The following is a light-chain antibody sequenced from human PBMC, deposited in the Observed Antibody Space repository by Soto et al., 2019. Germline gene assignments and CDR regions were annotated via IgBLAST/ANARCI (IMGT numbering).Light chain of an antibody. Sequence: EIVMTQSPATLSVSPGERATLSCRASQSVNSNLAWYQHKPGQAPRLLIYAASTRASGIPARFSDSGSGTEFTLTISSLQSDDSAVYFCHQFSSWPLTFRGGTKVEIK. CDR3: HQFSSWPLT. CDR1: QSVNSN. V-gene: IGKV3-15*01. J-gene: IGKJ4*01. CDR2: AAS.